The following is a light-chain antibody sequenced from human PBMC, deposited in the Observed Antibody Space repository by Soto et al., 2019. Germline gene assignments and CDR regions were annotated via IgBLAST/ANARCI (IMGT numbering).Light chain of an antibody. Sequence: QSALTQPASVSGDPGQSITIPCTGTSSDVGAYDFVSWYQQHPGNAPKLMIYEVSNRPSGVPHRFSGSKSGNTASLTISGLQAEDEAAYYCNSYTTSSTQVFGTGTKLTVL. V-gene: IGLV2-14*01. CDR3: NSYTTSSTQV. J-gene: IGLJ1*01. CDR1: SSDVGAYDF. CDR2: EVS.